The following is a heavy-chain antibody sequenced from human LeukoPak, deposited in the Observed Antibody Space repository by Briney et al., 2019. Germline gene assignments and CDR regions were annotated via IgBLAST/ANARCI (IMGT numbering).Heavy chain of an antibody. CDR1: GGSISSSSYY. Sequence: SETLSLTCIVSGGSISSSSYYWGWIRQPPGKGLEWIGNICYSGSTYSNPSLKSRVTISVDTSKNQFSLRLSSVTAADTAVYYCARRGRSCSTSSCYSFDYWGQGTLVTVSS. CDR2: ICYSGST. CDR3: ARRGRSCSTSSCYSFDY. D-gene: IGHD2-2*01. J-gene: IGHJ4*02. V-gene: IGHV4-39*01.